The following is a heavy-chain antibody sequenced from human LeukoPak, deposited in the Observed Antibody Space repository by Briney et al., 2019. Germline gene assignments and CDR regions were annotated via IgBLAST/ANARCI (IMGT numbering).Heavy chain of an antibody. J-gene: IGHJ4*02. CDR1: GGSFSGYY. CDR3: ARGISRQLQSKGLDY. D-gene: IGHD2-2*01. Sequence: SETLSLTCAVYGGSFSGYYWSWIRQPPGKGLEWIGGINHSGSTNYNPSLKSRVTISVDTSKNQFSLKLSSVTAADTAVYYCARGISRQLQSKGLDYWGQGTLVTVSS. V-gene: IGHV4-34*01. CDR2: INHSGST.